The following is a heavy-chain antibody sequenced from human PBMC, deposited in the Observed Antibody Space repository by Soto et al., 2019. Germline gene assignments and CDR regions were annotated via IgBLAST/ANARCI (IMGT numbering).Heavy chain of an antibody. Sequence: GASVKVSCKASGYTFISYGIIWVRQAPGQGLEWIGWISPFNANTNYAQKFQGTVTMTTDTSTSTAYIELTRLKSDDTAIYDCARWTPHARGDYCGQRTLVTVAS. CDR2: ISPFNANT. V-gene: IGHV1-18*04. D-gene: IGHD3-10*01. CDR3: ARWTPHARGDY. CDR1: GYTFISYG. J-gene: IGHJ4*02.